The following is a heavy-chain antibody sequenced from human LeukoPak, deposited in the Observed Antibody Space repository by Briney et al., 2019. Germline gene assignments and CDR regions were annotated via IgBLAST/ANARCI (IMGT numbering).Heavy chain of an antibody. CDR3: ATASRGYVDY. J-gene: IGHJ4*02. V-gene: IGHV3-15*07. CDR2: IKRKTDGGTT. D-gene: IGHD3-22*01. CDR1: GITFSNYA. Sequence: GGSLRLSCTAPGITFSNYAMHWVRQAPGKGLEWVGRIKRKTDGGTTDYAAPVKGRFTISRDDSKNTLFLQMNSLKTEDTAMYYCATASRGYVDYWGQGTLVTVSS.